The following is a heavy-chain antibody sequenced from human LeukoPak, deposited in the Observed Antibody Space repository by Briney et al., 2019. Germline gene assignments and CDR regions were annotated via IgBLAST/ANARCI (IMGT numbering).Heavy chain of an antibody. CDR1: GYTFTGYY. Sequence: ASVKVSCKASGYTFTGYYMHWVRQAPGQGLEWMGWINPNSGGTNYAQKFQGGVTMTRDTSISTAYMELSRLRSDDTAVYYCARGRKYTSGYRVTELGSGYSDYWGQGTLVTVSS. CDR3: ARGRKYTSGYRVTELGSGYSDY. CDR2: INPNSGGT. D-gene: IGHD5-18*01. J-gene: IGHJ4*02. V-gene: IGHV1-2*02.